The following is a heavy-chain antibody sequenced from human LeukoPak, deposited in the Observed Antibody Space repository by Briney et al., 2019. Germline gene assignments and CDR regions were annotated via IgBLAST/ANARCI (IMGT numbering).Heavy chain of an antibody. V-gene: IGHV1-2*02. CDR3: ARDRLALARLLIGGFEGFDP. D-gene: IGHD3-10*01. Sequence: ASVKVSCKASGYTFTGYYIHWVRQAPGQGLEWMGWITPNSGGTNFAQKFQGRVTMTRDTSISTAYMELSRLRSEDTAVYYCARDRLALARLLIGGFEGFDPWGQGTLVTVSS. CDR1: GYTFTGYY. CDR2: ITPNSGGT. J-gene: IGHJ5*02.